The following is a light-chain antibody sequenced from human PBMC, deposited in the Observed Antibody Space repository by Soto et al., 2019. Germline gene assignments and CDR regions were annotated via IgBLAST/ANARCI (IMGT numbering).Light chain of an antibody. V-gene: IGLV2-14*03. CDR3: CSYTSSSSYV. Sequence: QSALTQPASVSGSPGQSITISCTGTSSDVGGYTHVSWYQQHPGKAPKLVIYDINNRPSGVSNRFSGSKSGNTASLTISGLQADDEADYYCCSYTSSSSYVFGTGTKVTVL. J-gene: IGLJ1*01. CDR2: DIN. CDR1: SSDVGGYTH.